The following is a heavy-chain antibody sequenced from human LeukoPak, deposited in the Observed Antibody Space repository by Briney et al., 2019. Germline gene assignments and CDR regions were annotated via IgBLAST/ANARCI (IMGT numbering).Heavy chain of an antibody. CDR3: ARGNLDTAMVPKGMDV. Sequence: GGSLRLSCAASGFTFSSYGMHWVRQAPGKGLEWVAFIRYDGSNKYYADSVKGRFTISRENAKNSLYLQMNSLRAGDTAVYYCARGNLDTAMVPKGMDVWGQGTTVTVSS. V-gene: IGHV3-30*02. CDR2: IRYDGSNK. CDR1: GFTFSSYG. D-gene: IGHD5-18*01. J-gene: IGHJ6*02.